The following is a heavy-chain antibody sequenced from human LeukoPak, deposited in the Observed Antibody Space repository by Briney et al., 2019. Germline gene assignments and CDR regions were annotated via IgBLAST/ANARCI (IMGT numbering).Heavy chain of an antibody. Sequence: PGGSLRLSCAASGFTFSSYAMSWVRQAPGKGLEWVSAISGSGGSTYYADSVKGRFTISRDNSKNTLYLQMNSLRAEDTAVYFCARDATGSGSEGFDYWGQGTLVTVSS. D-gene: IGHD1-1*01. CDR2: ISGSGGST. CDR3: ARDATGSGSEGFDY. V-gene: IGHV3-23*01. CDR1: GFTFSSYA. J-gene: IGHJ4*02.